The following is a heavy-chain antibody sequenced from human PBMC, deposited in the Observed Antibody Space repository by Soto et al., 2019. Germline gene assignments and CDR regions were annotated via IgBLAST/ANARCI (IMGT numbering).Heavy chain of an antibody. CDR2: IFHRGST. J-gene: IGHJ4*02. V-gene: IGHV4-4*02. CDR1: GGSISSNNW. D-gene: IGHD1-26*01. CDR3: ARVYSGSYSDS. Sequence: QVQLQESGPGLVKPSGTLSLTCAVSGGSISSNNWGSWVRQPPGKGREWIGEIFHRGSTHYSPSLKSRVTISVDKSKNHFSLNLTSVTAADTAVYYCARVYSGSYSDSWGQGTLVTVSS.